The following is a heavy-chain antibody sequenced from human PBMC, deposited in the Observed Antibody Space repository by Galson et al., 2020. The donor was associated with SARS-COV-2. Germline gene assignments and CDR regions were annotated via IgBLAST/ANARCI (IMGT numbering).Heavy chain of an antibody. V-gene: IGHV4-31*03. CDR1: GGSISSGGYY. CDR2: IYYSGTT. D-gene: IGHD1-1*01. J-gene: IGHJ2*01. Sequence: ASETLSLTCTVSGGSISSGGYYWSWVRQPPGKGLEWIGYIYYSGTTFYNPSLKSRLTISVDTSRNQFSLKLNSVTAADTAIYYCARDVAATGISWYFDLWGRGTLVTVSS. CDR3: ARDVAATGISWYFDL.